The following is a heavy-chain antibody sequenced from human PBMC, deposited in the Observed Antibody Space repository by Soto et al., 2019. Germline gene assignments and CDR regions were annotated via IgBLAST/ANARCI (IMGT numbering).Heavy chain of an antibody. CDR3: AKGYGSSWYYFDY. D-gene: IGHD6-13*01. V-gene: IGHV3-23*01. J-gene: IGHJ4*02. Sequence: GGSLRLSCAASGFTFISYVMSFFRQSAVKGLEWVSVISGSGDSTYYADSVKGRFTISRDNSKNTLYLQMNSLRAEDTAVYYCAKGYGSSWYYFDYWGQGTLVTVSS. CDR2: ISGSGDST. CDR1: GFTFISYV.